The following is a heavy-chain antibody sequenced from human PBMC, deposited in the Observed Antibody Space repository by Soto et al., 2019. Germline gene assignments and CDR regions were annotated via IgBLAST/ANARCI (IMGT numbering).Heavy chain of an antibody. CDR2: ISAYNGNT. CDR1: GYTFTSYG. Sequence: ASVKVSCKASGYTFTSYGISWVRQAPGQGLEWMGWISAYNGNTNYAQKLQGRVTMTTDTSTSTAYMELRSLRSDDTAVYYCAATSIAVAGMKRLELDDWGQGTNVTVPQ. V-gene: IGHV1-18*01. J-gene: IGHJ4*02. D-gene: IGHD6-19*01. CDR3: AATSIAVAGMKRLELDD.